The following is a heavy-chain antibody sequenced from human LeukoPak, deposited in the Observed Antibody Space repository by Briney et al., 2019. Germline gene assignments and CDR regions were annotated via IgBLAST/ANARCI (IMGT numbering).Heavy chain of an antibody. D-gene: IGHD6-13*01. V-gene: IGHV4-34*01. J-gene: IGHJ4*02. Sequence: ASETLSLTCAVYGGSFSGYYWSWIRQPPGRGLEWIGEINHSGSTNYNPSLKSRVTISVDTSKNQSSLKLSSVTAADTAVYYCARGRGAAAGTHFDYWGQGTLVTVSS. CDR1: GGSFSGYY. CDR2: INHSGST. CDR3: ARGRGAAAGTHFDY.